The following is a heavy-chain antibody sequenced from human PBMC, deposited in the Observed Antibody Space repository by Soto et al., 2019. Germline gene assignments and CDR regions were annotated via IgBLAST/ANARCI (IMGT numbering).Heavy chain of an antibody. V-gene: IGHV4-30-2*01. CDR1: GFSLSSYGMC. Sequence: LVNPTQTLTLTCTFSGFSLSSYGMCVIWIRQPPGKGLEWIGYIYHSGSTYYNPSLKSRVTISVDRSKNQFSLKLSSVTAADTAVYYCARVPSPWGQ. CDR3: ARVPSP. CDR2: IYHSGST. J-gene: IGHJ5*02.